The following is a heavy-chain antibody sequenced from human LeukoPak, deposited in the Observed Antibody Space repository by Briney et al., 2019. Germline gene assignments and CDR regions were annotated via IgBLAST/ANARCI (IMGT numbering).Heavy chain of an antibody. CDR3: AKGSAAARPYYFDS. D-gene: IGHD6-6*01. CDR2: ISNNGGYT. Sequence: PGGSLRLSCAASGFTFSSSAMSWVRQAPGKGLEWVSAISNNGGYTYYADSVQGRFTISRDNSRHTLSLQMNGLRADDTAVYYCAKGSAAARPYYFDSWGQGTLVAVSS. J-gene: IGHJ4*02. V-gene: IGHV3-23*01. CDR1: GFTFSSSA.